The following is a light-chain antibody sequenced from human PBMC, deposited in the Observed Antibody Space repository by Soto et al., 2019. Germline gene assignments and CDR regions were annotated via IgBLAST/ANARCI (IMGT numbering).Light chain of an antibody. CDR3: QHSYSTPRT. Sequence: DIQMTQSPSSLSASVGDRVTITCRASQSISTYLNWYQQKVGKAPKLLIYAGSSLQRGVPSRFSGSGSGTDFTLTISSLQPEDFAPYYCQHSYSTPRTFGQGTKLEIK. V-gene: IGKV1-39*01. CDR2: AGS. J-gene: IGKJ2*02. CDR1: QSISTY.